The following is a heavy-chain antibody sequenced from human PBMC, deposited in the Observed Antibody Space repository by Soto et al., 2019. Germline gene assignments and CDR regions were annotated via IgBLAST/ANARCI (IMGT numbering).Heavy chain of an antibody. D-gene: IGHD2-15*01. J-gene: IGHJ4*02. CDR2: IIPIFGTA. CDR3: ARESRYCSGGSCYFLPGIDY. Sequence: QVQLVQSGAEVKKPGSSVKVSCKAAGGTFSSYAISWVRQAPGQGLEWMGGIIPIFGTANYAQKFQGRVTITADASMSTVYMELSMLRSEDTAVYYCARESRYCSGGSCYFLPGIDYWGQGTLVTVSS. CDR1: GGTFSSYA. V-gene: IGHV1-69*12.